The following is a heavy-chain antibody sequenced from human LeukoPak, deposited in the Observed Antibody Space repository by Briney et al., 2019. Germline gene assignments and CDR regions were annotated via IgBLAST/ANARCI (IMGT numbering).Heavy chain of an antibody. Sequence: GGSLRLSCAASGFSFRTYWMSWVRQTPGKGLEWVATIKLDGSEKYYVDSVKGRFTISRDNAKNSLYLQMNSLRAEDTAVYSCARDRSDILTGYNDASDIWGQGTVVTVSS. CDR3: ARDRSDILTGYNDASDI. J-gene: IGHJ3*02. CDR2: IKLDGSEK. V-gene: IGHV3-7*01. CDR1: GFSFRTYW. D-gene: IGHD3-9*01.